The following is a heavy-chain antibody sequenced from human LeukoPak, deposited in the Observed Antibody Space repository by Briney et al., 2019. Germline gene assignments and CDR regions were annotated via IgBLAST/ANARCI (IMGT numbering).Heavy chain of an antibody. CDR2: IYTSGST. CDR1: GGSISSGSYY. J-gene: IGHJ6*03. D-gene: IGHD4-17*01. Sequence: SQTLSLTCTVSGGSISSGSYYWSWIRQPAGTGLEWIGRIYTSGSTNYTPSLKSRVPISVETSKNQFSLKLRPVPAADTTVFYCAATVPRGPYYYYYYYMDGWGKGTTVTVSS. V-gene: IGHV4-61*02. CDR3: AATVPRGPYYYYYYYMDG.